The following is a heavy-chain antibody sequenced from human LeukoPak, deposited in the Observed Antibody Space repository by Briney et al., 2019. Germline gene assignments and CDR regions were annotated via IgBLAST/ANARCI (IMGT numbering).Heavy chain of an antibody. V-gene: IGHV4-59*01. CDR2: VFDSGGT. D-gene: IGHD6-13*01. J-gene: IGHJ4*02. CDR3: ARGYSSSWNYFDY. Sequence: PSETLSLTCTVSGGSISNYWWSWIRQPPGKGLEWIGYVFDSGGTNYNPSLKSRVTISVDTSKKQFSLKLSSVAAADTAVYYCARGYSSSWNYFDYWGQGTLVTVSS. CDR1: GGSISNYW.